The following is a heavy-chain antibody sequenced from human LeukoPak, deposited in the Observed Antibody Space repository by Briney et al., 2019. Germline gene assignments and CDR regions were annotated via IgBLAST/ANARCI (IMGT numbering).Heavy chain of an antibody. CDR3: ARDKSDSSGWYYFDY. V-gene: IGHV4-59*01. Sequence: PSETLSLTCTVSGGSFSSYYWSWIRQPAGKGLEWIGYIYYSGSTNYNPSLKSRVTISVDTSKNQFSLKLSSVTAADTAVYYCARDKSDSSGWYYFDYWGQGTLVTVSS. CDR1: GGSFSSYY. J-gene: IGHJ4*02. D-gene: IGHD6-19*01. CDR2: IYYSGST.